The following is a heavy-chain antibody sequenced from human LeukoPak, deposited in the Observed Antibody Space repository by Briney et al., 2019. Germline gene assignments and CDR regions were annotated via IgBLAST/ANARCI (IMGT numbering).Heavy chain of an antibody. CDR2: IYYSGST. CDR1: GGSISSYY. V-gene: IGHV4-59*01. J-gene: IGHJ3*02. Sequence: SETLSLTCPVSGGSISSYYWSWIRQPPGKGLGWIGYIYYSGSTNYNPSLKSRVTISVDTSKNQFSLKLSSVTAADTAVYYCATDSSGYLGAFDIWGQGTMVNISS. D-gene: IGHD3-22*01. CDR3: ATDSSGYLGAFDI.